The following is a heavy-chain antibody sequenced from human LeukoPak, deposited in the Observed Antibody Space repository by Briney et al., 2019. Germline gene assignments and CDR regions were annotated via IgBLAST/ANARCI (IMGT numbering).Heavy chain of an antibody. CDR1: GFTFGSYW. CDR3: ARGASNRFDP. Sequence: GESLKISCAASGFTFGSYWMHWVRQAPGKGLVWVSRINSDGSSTSYADSVKGRFTISRGNAKNTLYLQMNSLRAEDTAVYYCARGASNRFDPWGQGTLVTVSS. V-gene: IGHV3-74*01. J-gene: IGHJ5*02. CDR2: INSDGSST.